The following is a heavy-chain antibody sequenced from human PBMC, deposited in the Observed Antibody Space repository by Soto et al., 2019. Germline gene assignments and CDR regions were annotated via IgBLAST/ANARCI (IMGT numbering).Heavy chain of an antibody. CDR3: ARVTYYDFWSGSLFDY. V-gene: IGHV4-59*01. J-gene: IGHJ4*02. CDR1: GGSISSYY. D-gene: IGHD3-3*01. CDR2: IYYSGST. Sequence: SETLSLTCTVSGGSISSYYWSWIRQPPGKGLEWIGYIYYSGSTNYNPSLKSRVTISVDTSKNQFSLKLSSATAADTAVYYCARVTYYDFWSGSLFDYWGQGTLVTVSS.